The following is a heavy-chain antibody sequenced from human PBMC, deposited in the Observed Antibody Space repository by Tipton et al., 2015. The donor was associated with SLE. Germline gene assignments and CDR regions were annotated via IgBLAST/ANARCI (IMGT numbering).Heavy chain of an antibody. D-gene: IGHD3-10*01. J-gene: IGHJ5*02. CDR1: GFTFSSYA. Sequence: GSLRLSCAASGFTFSSYAMSWARQAPGKGLEWVSAVSGSGGSTFYADSVRGRFTISRDDTRNTLYLQMNSLRAEDTAVYYCSRDLVLGSGSCDSWGQGTQVTVSS. CDR3: SRDLVLGSGSCDS. CDR2: VSGSGGST. V-gene: IGHV3-23*01.